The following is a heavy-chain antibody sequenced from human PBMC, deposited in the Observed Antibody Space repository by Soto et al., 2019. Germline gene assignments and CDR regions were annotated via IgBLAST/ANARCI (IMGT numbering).Heavy chain of an antibody. D-gene: IGHD6-13*01. V-gene: IGHV4-31*03. CDR3: ARDAGYYFDY. J-gene: IGHJ4*02. CDR1: GDSISGTYY. Sequence: QVQLQESGPGLVKPSQTLSLTCTVSGDSISGTYYWSWIRHLPGKGLEWITYIYYSGKTYYNPSLKSRLTISVDTSKNQFSLKLSSVTAADTAMYYCARDAGYYFDYWGQGTLVPVSS. CDR2: IYYSGKT.